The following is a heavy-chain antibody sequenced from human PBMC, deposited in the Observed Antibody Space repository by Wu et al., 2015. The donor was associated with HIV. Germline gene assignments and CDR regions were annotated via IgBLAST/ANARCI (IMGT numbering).Heavy chain of an antibody. V-gene: IGHV1-69*13. CDR3: ARDVCGGGSCYWWFDP. Sequence: QVQLVQSGAEVKKPGSSVKVSCKASGGTFNNYAINWVRQAPGQGLEWMGRIIPIFGTANYAQKFQGRVTITADESTSTAYMELSNLTSEDTAIYYCARDVCGGGSCYWWFDPWGQGTLVTVSS. CDR1: GGTFNNYA. CDR2: IIPIFGTA. D-gene: IGHD2-15*01. J-gene: IGHJ5*02.